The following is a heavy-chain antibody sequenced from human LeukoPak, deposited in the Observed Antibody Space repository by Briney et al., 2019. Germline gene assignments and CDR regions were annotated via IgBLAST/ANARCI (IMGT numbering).Heavy chain of an antibody. CDR3: ARAGWELLSASFDP. J-gene: IGHJ5*02. Sequence: SETLSLTCTVSGGSISSSSYYWAWIRQPPVKGLEWVGTIYYGGSIYGDPSLKGRITISLDTSKNQFSLKLNSVTAADTAVYYCARAGWELLSASFDPWGQGTLVIVSS. CDR1: GGSISSSSYY. D-gene: IGHD1-26*01. CDR2: IYYGGSI. V-gene: IGHV4-39*07.